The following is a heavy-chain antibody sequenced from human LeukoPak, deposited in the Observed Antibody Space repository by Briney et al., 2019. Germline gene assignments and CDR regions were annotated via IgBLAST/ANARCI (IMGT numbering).Heavy chain of an antibody. CDR3: ARHPNSNWDY. CDR2: INEGGNEK. V-gene: IGHV3-7*03. Sequence: PGGSLRLSCAASGFTIRNYWMSWVRQVPGKGLEWVVNINEGGNEKNYVDSVKGRFTASRDNAQNSLYLQMNSLRVEDTAVYYCARHPNSNWDYWGQGTLVTVSS. D-gene: IGHD6-13*01. CDR1: GFTIRNYW. J-gene: IGHJ4*02.